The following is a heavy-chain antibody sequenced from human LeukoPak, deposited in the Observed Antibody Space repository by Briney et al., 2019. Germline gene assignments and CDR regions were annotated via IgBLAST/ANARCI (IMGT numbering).Heavy chain of an antibody. CDR1: GYTFTHYG. CDR3: ARGGDIVVVPAFDP. D-gene: IGHD2-2*01. CDR2: MNPNSGNT. V-gene: IGHV1-8*02. J-gene: IGHJ5*02. Sequence: RASVKVSCKASGYTFTHYGISWVRQATGQGLEWMGWMNPNSGNTGYAQKFQGRVTMTRNTSISTAYMELSSLRSEDTAVYYCARGGDIVVVPAFDPWGQGTLVTVSS.